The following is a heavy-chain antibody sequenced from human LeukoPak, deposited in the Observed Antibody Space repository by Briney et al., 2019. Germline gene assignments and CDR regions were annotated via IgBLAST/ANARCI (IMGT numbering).Heavy chain of an antibody. CDR2: ISYDGSNK. V-gene: IGHV3-30*18. CDR3: AKDRTPAGELLWFGEFLQPIVY. CDR1: GFTFSSYC. Sequence: AGGSLRLSCAASGFTFSSYCMHWVRQAPGKGLEWVAVISYDGSNKSYADSVKGRFTISRDNSKNTLYLQMNSLRAEDTAVYYCAKDRTPAGELLWFGEFLQPIVYWGQGTLVTVSS. J-gene: IGHJ4*02. D-gene: IGHD3-10*01.